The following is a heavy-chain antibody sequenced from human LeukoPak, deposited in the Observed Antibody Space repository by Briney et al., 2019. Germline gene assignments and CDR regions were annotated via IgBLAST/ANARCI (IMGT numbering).Heavy chain of an antibody. V-gene: IGHV4-59*08. CDR2: VYSSGST. J-gene: IGHJ3*02. Sequence: PSETLSLTCTVSGGSINSYYWSWIRQPPGKGLKWIGYVYSSGSTNYNPSLKSRVTISLDTSKNQFSLKLSSVTAADTAVYYCARHTTGPSPDAFDIWGQGTMVTVSS. D-gene: IGHD3-9*01. CDR1: GGSINSYY. CDR3: ARHTTGPSPDAFDI.